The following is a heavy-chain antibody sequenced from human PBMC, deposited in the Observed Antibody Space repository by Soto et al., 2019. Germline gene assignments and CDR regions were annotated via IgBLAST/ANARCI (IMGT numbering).Heavy chain of an antibody. V-gene: IGHV4-39*01. D-gene: IGHD2-21*01. CDR1: GDSISSSYY. CDR3: ARLPVVVIALGYFDP. Sequence: QLQLQESGPGLVKPSETLSLTCTVSGDSISSSYYWGWVRQPPGKGLECIGAVYYTGFTYYNPSLKSRLTISLDTFKNQFSLRLSSVTAADTAIYYCARLPVVVIALGYFDPWGPGTLVTVSS. J-gene: IGHJ5*02. CDR2: VYYTGFT.